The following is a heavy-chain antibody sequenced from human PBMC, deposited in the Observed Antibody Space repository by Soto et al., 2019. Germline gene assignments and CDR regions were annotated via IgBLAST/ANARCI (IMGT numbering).Heavy chain of an antibody. CDR2: ISSSGSTI. CDR3: ARVIGAVITMFGVVRYYGMDD. CDR1: GFTFSSYE. J-gene: IGHJ6*02. Sequence: EVQLVESGGGLVQPGGSLRLSCAASGFTFSSYEMNWVRQAPGKGLEWVSYISSSGSTIYYADSVKGRFTISRDNAKNSRYLQMNSLRAEDTVVYYCARVIGAVITMFGVVRYYGMDDWGQGTTVTVTS. V-gene: IGHV3-48*03. D-gene: IGHD3-3*01.